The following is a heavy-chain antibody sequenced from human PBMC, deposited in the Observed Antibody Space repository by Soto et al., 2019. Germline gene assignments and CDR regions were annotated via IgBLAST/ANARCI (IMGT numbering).Heavy chain of an antibody. D-gene: IGHD3-3*01. Sequence: PSETLSLTCTVSGASISGYHWSWIRQFPGKELECLGYISYSGATNYNPSLKSRVTMSIDTSKNQFSLQLNSVTAADTAVYYCARPFAMAGNTNYFDYGGQGPRVPVPS. CDR1: GASISGYH. J-gene: IGHJ4*02. CDR2: ISYSGAT. CDR3: ARPFAMAGNTNYFDY. V-gene: IGHV4-59*08.